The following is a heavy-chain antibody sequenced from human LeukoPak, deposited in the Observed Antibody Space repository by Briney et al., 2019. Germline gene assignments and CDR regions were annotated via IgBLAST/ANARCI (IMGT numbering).Heavy chain of an antibody. Sequence: SETLSLTCTVCVGFISSYYWSWIRQPPGKGLEWIGYIYYSGSTNYNPSLKGRVTISVDTSKKQFSLKLSSVTAADTGVYYCAREEGGRRAAAFFRYWGQGTLVTVSS. CDR1: VGFISSYY. CDR2: IYYSGST. D-gene: IGHD1-26*01. CDR3: AREEGGRRAAAFFRY. V-gene: IGHV4-59*01. J-gene: IGHJ4*02.